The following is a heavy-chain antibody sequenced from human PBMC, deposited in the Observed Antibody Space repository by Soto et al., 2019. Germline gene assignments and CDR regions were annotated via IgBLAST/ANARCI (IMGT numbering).Heavy chain of an antibody. CDR3: ARGGIGAAIDS. CDR2: LDPSDPYT. V-gene: IGHV5-10-1*01. Sequence: EVQLVQSGAEVKKPGESLRISCKGSGYSFTSYWISWVRQMPGKGLEWMGRLDPSDPYTNYSPSFQGHVTISADKSIRTAYRQWSSLKASATALSYCARGGIGAAIDSSRQGTLVPLSS. CDR1: GYSFTSYW. D-gene: IGHD3-10*01. J-gene: IGHJ4*02.